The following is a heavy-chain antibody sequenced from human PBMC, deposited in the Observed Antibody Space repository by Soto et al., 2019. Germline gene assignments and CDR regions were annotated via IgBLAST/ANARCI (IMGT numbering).Heavy chain of an antibody. Sequence: PGGSLRLSCAASGFTFSGSWMHWVRQAPGKGLVWVSRINGDGSSINYADFVEGRFTISRDNAKNTLYLQMNSLRPEDTAVYYCANTNWFDPWGQGTLVTVSS. J-gene: IGHJ5*02. CDR2: INGDGSSI. V-gene: IGHV3-74*01. CDR3: ANTNWFDP. CDR1: GFTFSGSW.